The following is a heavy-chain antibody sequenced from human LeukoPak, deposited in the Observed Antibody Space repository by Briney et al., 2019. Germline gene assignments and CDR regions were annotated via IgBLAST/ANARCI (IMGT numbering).Heavy chain of an antibody. CDR3: VREKWGETYDN. J-gene: IGHJ4*02. Sequence: ASVTVSCKASGYTFTAYYIHWVRQAPGQGPEWMGTIRPGDNRMSYAQKFQGRVTMTRDMSTTTGYLELSSLRSEDTAFYYCVREKWGETYDNWGQGTLVTVSS. D-gene: IGHD3-16*01. CDR2: IRPGDNRM. V-gene: IGHV1-46*01. CDR1: GYTFTAYY.